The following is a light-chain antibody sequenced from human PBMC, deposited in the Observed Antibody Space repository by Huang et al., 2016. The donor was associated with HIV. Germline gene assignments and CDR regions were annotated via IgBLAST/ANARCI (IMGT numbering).Light chain of an antibody. CDR1: QSVSSY. CDR2: DAS. CDR3: QQRSNWPPYT. Sequence: EIVLTQSPATLSLSPGERATLSCRASQSVSSYLAWYQQKPGQAPRLLIYDASNRATGIPARFRGSGSGTDFTLTISSLEPEDFAVYYCQQRSNWPPYTFGQGTKVEIK. J-gene: IGKJ2*01. V-gene: IGKV3-11*01.